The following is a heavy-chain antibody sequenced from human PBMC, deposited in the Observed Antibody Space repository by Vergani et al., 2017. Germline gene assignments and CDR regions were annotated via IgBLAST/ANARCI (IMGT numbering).Heavy chain of an antibody. D-gene: IGHD4-17*01. Sequence: EVQLVQSGAEVKKPGATMKISCKVSGYTFTDHYMHWVKQAPGTGLEWMGLVDPEDGETIYAEKFKGRVTIAADTSTDTAHLELSSLRSEDTAVYYCATPPTVTTGGMEVWGQGTTVIGSS. J-gene: IGHJ6*02. CDR2: VDPEDGET. CDR3: ATPPTVTTGGMEV. V-gene: IGHV1-69-2*01. CDR1: GYTFTDHY.